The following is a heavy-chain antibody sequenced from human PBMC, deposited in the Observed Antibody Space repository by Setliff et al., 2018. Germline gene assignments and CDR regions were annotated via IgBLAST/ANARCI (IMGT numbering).Heavy chain of an antibody. V-gene: IGHV1-69*10. CDR2: IIPILGIA. D-gene: IGHD6-19*01. Sequence: KVSCKASGGTFSSYAISWVRQAPGQGLEWMGGIIPILGIANYAQKFQGRVTITADKSTSTAYMELSSLRSEDTAVYYCARAYSSGWYAVYIHYYGMDVWGQGTTVTVSS. J-gene: IGHJ6*02. CDR3: ARAYSSGWYAVYIHYYGMDV. CDR1: GGTFSSYA.